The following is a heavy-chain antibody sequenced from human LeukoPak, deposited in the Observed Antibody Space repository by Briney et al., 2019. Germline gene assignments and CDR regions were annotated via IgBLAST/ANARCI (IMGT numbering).Heavy chain of an antibody. D-gene: IGHD2-15*01. CDR3: ARDCSGGYCYFGTLDY. CDR1: GGSLSDSY. Sequence: SQTLSLTCTVSGGSLSDSYGSWIRQTAGKGREFIGHVHISGPTKYNRSLKSRVTMLVDTYKNQFSLKLSSVTAADTAVYYCARDCSGGYCYFGTLDYWGQGTLVTVSS. J-gene: IGHJ4*02. CDR2: VHISGPT. V-gene: IGHV4-4*07.